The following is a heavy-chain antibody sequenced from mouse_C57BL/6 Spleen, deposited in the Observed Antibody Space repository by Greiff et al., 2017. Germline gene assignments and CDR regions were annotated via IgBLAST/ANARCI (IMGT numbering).Heavy chain of an antibody. J-gene: IGHJ3*01. Sequence: VQLQQPGAELVRPGSSVKLSCKASGYTFTSYWMDWVKQRPGQGLEWIGNIYPSDSETHYNQKFKDKATLTVDKSSSTAYMQLSSLTSEDSAVYYCARRGDGYSFAYWGQGTLVTVSA. CDR3: ARRGDGYSFAY. V-gene: IGHV1-61*01. D-gene: IGHD2-3*01. CDR2: IYPSDSET. CDR1: GYTFTSYW.